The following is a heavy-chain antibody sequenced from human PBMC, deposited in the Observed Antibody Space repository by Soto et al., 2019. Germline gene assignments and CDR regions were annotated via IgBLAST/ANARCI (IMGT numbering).Heavy chain of an antibody. CDR1: GFTFSSYA. J-gene: IGHJ3*02. V-gene: IGHV3-23*01. D-gene: IGHD5-12*01. CDR2: ISASGGST. Sequence: PGVSLRLSCAASGFTFSSYAMSCVRQPPGKGLEWVSAISASGGSTYYAYSVKGRFTISRDNSKNTLYLQMNSLRAEDMAVYYCAKEMRDGYQNVFDNWGRGTMVTVSS. CDR3: AKEMRDGYQNVFDN.